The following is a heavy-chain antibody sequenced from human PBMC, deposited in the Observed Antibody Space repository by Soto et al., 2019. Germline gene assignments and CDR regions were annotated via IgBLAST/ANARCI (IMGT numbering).Heavy chain of an antibody. CDR1: GDTFSTYT. CDR3: AMDV. CDR2: LIPRSATS. V-gene: IGHV1-69*12. Sequence: QVQLVQSGAEVKKPGSSVKVSCKASGDTFSTYTITWMRQAPGQGLEWMGGLIPRSATSNYAQKFQGRVTITADEATSTAYMELSSLRAEDTAVYYYAMDVWGQGTTVTVSS. J-gene: IGHJ6*02.